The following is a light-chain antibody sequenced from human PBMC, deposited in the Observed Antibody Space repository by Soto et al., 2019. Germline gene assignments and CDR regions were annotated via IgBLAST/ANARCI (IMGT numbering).Light chain of an antibody. Sequence: EIVMTQSPAALSVSPGESATLSCRASQSVSSILAWYQQQPGQAPRLLIGDTSTRATGIPARFSGSGSGTEFTLTINSLQSEDFAVYYCQHRRTFGQGTKVDIK. CDR2: DTS. J-gene: IGKJ1*01. V-gene: IGKV3-15*01. CDR1: QSVSSI. CDR3: QHRRT.